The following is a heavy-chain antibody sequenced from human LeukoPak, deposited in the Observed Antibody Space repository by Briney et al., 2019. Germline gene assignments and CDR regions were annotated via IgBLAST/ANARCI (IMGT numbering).Heavy chain of an antibody. CDR3: AKELIIAAAGTGLYYYYGMDV. V-gene: IGHV3-30*04. Sequence: GGSLRLSCAASGFTFSSYAMHWVRQAPGKGLEWVAVISYDGSNKYYADSVKGRFTISRDNSKNTLYLQMNSLRAEDTAVYYCAKELIIAAAGTGLYYYYGMDVWGQGTTVTVSS. CDR2: ISYDGSNK. D-gene: IGHD6-13*01. J-gene: IGHJ6*02. CDR1: GFTFSSYA.